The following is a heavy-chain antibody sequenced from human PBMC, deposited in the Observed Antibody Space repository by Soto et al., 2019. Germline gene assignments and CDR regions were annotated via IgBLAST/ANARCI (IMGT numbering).Heavy chain of an antibody. CDR2: IIPIFDKP. V-gene: IGHV1-69*01. Sequence: QVQLVQSGAEVKTPGSAVKISCKASGGTFNKYAMNWVRQSPGQGLEWMGGIIPIFDKPNYAQKFKGRLTITVDESTTTAYIDLGSLRSDGTAVYYCARSIGSGGVVGGFDFWGKGTQVTVSS. CDR3: ARSIGSGGVVGGFDF. CDR1: GGTFNKYA. D-gene: IGHD3-16*02. J-gene: IGHJ4*02.